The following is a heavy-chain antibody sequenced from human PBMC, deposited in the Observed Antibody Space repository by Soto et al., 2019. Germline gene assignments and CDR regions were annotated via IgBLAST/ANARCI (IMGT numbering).Heavy chain of an antibody. CDR2: IYYSGST. Sequence: SETLSLTCTVSGGSISSYYWSWIRQPPGKGLEWIGYIYYSGSTNYNPSLKSRVTISVDTSKNQFSLKLSSVTAADTAVYYCARHDSLGSYYLYFDYWGQGTLVTVSS. V-gene: IGHV4-59*08. CDR1: GGSISSYY. D-gene: IGHD3-10*01. J-gene: IGHJ4*02. CDR3: ARHDSLGSYYLYFDY.